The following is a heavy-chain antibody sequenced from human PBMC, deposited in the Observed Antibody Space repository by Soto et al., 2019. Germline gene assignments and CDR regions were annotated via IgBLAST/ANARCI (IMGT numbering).Heavy chain of an antibody. Sequence: ASVKVSCKASGYSFTDYHIHCGRQAPGQGLEWLGRINPKSGGTSTAQKFQGWVTMTRDRSISTVYMELTRLRSDDTAVYFCARGHSTDCSNGVCSFFYNHEMDVWGQGTTVTVSS. CDR2: INPKSGGT. V-gene: IGHV1-2*04. CDR1: GYSFTDYH. CDR3: ARGHSTDCSNGVCSFFYNHEMDV. J-gene: IGHJ6*02. D-gene: IGHD2-8*01.